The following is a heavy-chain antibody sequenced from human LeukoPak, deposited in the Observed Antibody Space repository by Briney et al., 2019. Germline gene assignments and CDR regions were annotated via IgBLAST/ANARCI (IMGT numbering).Heavy chain of an antibody. CDR1: GFTFSSYS. D-gene: IGHD3-3*01. CDR3: AKSLYYDFWCGKDY. J-gene: IGHJ4*02. V-gene: IGHV3-21*04. Sequence: GGSLRLSCAASGFTFSSYSMNWVRQAPGKGLEWVSSISSSSSYIYYADSVKGRFTISRDNAKNSLYLQMNSLRAEDTAVYYCAKSLYYDFWCGKDYWGQGTLVTVSS. CDR2: ISSSSSYI.